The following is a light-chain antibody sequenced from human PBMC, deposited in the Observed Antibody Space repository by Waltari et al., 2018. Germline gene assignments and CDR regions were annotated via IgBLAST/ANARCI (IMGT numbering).Light chain of an antibody. V-gene: IGKV3-20*01. CDR1: QSVSRA. CDR2: GAS. CDR3: QHYLRLPVT. Sequence: PGERATVSCRTSQSVSRALAWYQQKPGQAPSLLIYGASTRATGIPDRFSGSGSGTDFSLTISRLEPDDFAVYYCQHYLRLPVTFGQGTTVEI. J-gene: IGKJ1*01.